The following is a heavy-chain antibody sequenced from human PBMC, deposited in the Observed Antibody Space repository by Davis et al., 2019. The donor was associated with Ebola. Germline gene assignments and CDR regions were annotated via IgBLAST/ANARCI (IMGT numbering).Heavy chain of an antibody. J-gene: IGHJ6*02. CDR3: ARELPERWLRYYYYYYGMDV. D-gene: IGHD5-12*01. V-gene: IGHV1-46*01. CDR1: GYTFTSYY. Sequence: ASVKVSCKASGYTFTSYYMHWVRQAPGQGLEWMGIINPSGGSTSYAQKFQGRVTMTRDTSTSTVYMELSSLRSEDTAVYYCARELPERWLRYYYYYYGMDVWGQGTTVTVSS. CDR2: INPSGGST.